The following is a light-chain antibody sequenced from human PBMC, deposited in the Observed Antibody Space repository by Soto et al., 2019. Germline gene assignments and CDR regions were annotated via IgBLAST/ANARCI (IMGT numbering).Light chain of an antibody. Sequence: QSVLTQPASVSGSPGQSITISCTGTSNDVGGYNLVSWFQQHPGKAPKLIIYEDTNRPSGVSHRFSGSKSGNTASLTLSGLQAEDEADYHCCAYAGPRGVLFGGGTKVTVL. CDR3: CAYAGPRGVL. CDR2: EDT. CDR1: SNDVGGYNL. J-gene: IGLJ2*01. V-gene: IGLV2-23*01.